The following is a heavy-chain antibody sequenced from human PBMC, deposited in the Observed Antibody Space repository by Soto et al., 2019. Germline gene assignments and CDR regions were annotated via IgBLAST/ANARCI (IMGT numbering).Heavy chain of an antibody. Sequence: SETLSLTCTVSGGSISSSSYYWGWIRQPPGKGLEWIGSIYYSGSTYYNPSLKSRVTISVDTSKNQFSLKLSSVTAADTAVYYCASTKLEWYPKGFDYWGQGTLVTVSS. V-gene: IGHV4-39*01. D-gene: IGHD3-3*01. CDR1: GGSISSSSYY. J-gene: IGHJ4*02. CDR3: ASTKLEWYPKGFDY. CDR2: IYYSGST.